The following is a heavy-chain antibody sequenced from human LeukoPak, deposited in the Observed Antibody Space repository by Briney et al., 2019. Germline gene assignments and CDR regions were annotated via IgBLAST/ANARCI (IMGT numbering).Heavy chain of an antibody. J-gene: IGHJ5*02. V-gene: IGHV3-48*04. CDR3: ARDASFRGAAAKWFDP. D-gene: IGHD6-25*01. CDR1: GFTFSSYS. Sequence: GGSLRLSCAASGFTFSSYSMNWVRQAPGKGLEWVSYISSSSSTIYYADSVKGRFTISRDNAKNSLYLQMNSLRAEDTAVYYCARDASFRGAAAKWFDPWGQGTLVTVSS. CDR2: ISSSSSTI.